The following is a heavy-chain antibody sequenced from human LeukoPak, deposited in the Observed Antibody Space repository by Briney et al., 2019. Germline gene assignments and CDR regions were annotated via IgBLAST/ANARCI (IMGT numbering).Heavy chain of an antibody. Sequence: GGSLRLSCAASGFTFSSYAMSWVRQAPGKGLEWVSAISGSGGSTYYADSVKGRFTISRDNSKNTLYLQMNSLRAEDTAVYYCASEPDFWSGYYTLVDYWGQGTLVTVSS. CDR3: ASEPDFWSGYYTLVDY. D-gene: IGHD3-3*01. J-gene: IGHJ4*02. CDR2: ISGSGGST. CDR1: GFTFSSYA. V-gene: IGHV3-23*01.